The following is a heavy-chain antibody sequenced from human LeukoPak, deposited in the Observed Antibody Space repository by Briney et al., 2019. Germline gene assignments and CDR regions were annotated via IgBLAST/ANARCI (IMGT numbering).Heavy chain of an antibody. D-gene: IGHD2-2*01. CDR1: GGSINSHY. CDR2: IYNSGST. V-gene: IGHV4-59*11. CDR3: ARDKHDIVVVPTTEYYYYYYYMDV. Sequence: SETLSLTCTVSGGSINSHYWSWIRQPPGRGLEWIGTIYNSGSTNYNPSLKSRVTISVDTSKNQFSLKLSSVTAADTAVYYCARDKHDIVVVPTTEYYYYYYYMDVWGKGTTVTVSS. J-gene: IGHJ6*03.